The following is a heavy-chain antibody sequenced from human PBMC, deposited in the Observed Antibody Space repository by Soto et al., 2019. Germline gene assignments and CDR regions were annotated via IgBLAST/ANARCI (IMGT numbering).Heavy chain of an antibody. CDR1: GGFISSYY. J-gene: IGHJ4*02. Sequence: QVQLQESGPGLVKPSETLSLTCTVSGGFISSYYWSWIRQPPGKGLEWIGYIYYSGSTNYNPSLKSRVTISVDTSKNQFSLKLSSVTAADTAVYYCARAVPPGYFDYWGQGTLVTVSS. CDR2: IYYSGST. V-gene: IGHV4-59*01. D-gene: IGHD6-6*01. CDR3: ARAVPPGYFDY.